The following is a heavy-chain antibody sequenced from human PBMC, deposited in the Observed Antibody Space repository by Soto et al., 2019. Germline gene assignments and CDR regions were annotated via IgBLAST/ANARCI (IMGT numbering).Heavy chain of an antibody. V-gene: IGHV3-48*02. Sequence: EVQVVESGGGLVQPGGSLRLSCPASGFTFSSNSMNWVRQAPGKGLEWISYISSSSSTIYADSVKGRFTISRDNAKNSLYLPMTSLRDEDTAVYYCARVIWSGHLTSDLWGQGTLVTVSS. CDR1: GFTFSSNS. CDR2: ISSSSSTI. CDR3: ARVIWSGHLTSDL. J-gene: IGHJ5*02. D-gene: IGHD3-3*01.